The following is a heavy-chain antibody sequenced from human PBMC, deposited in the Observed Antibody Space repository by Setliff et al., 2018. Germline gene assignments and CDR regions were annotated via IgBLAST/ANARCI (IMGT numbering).Heavy chain of an antibody. Sequence: GASVKVSCKASGYPLTAYYIHWVRQAPGQGLEWMGWISPHTGVANYAQKLQGRLTMTTDTSTSTAYMELRSLRSDDTAVYYCARSPPTVVVTAIQAIFDYWGQGTLVTVSS. CDR2: ISPHTGVA. J-gene: IGHJ4*02. D-gene: IGHD2-21*02. CDR1: GYPLTAYY. CDR3: ARSPPTVVVTAIQAIFDY. V-gene: IGHV1-18*04.